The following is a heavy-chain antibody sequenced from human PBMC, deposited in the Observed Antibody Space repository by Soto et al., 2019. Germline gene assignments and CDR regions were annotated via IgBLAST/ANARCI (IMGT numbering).Heavy chain of an antibody. J-gene: IGHJ4*02. D-gene: IGHD5-12*01. CDR1: GFTFSSYA. Sequence: QVQLVESGGGVVQPGRSLRLSCAASGFTFSSYAMHWVRQAPGKGLEWVAVISYDGSNKYYADSVKGRFTISRDNSKNTLYLQMNSLRDEDTAVYYCARPKDIVATFPRVGYFDYWGQGTLVTVSS. V-gene: IGHV3-30-3*01. CDR2: ISYDGSNK. CDR3: ARPKDIVATFPRVGYFDY.